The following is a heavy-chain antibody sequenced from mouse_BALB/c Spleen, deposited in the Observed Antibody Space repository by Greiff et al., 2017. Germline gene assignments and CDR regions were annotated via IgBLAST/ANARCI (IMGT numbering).Heavy chain of an antibody. V-gene: IGHV1S132*01. CDR2: IFPGTGTT. J-gene: IGHJ2*01. D-gene: IGHD2-2*01. CDR1: GYTFTSYW. CDR3: ARRGYDVNYFDY. Sequence: VKLQESGAELVKPGASVKLSCKTSGYTFTSYWIQWVKQRPGQGLGWIGEIFPGTGTTYYNEKFKGKATLTIDTSSSTAYMQLSSLTSEDSAVYFCARRGYDVNYFDYWGQGTTLTVSS.